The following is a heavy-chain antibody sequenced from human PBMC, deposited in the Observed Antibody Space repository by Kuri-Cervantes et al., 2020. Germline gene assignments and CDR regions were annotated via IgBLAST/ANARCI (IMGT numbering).Heavy chain of an antibody. V-gene: IGHV1-2*06. D-gene: IGHD5-12*01. Sequence: ASVKVSCKASGYTFTSYYMHWVRQAPGQGLEWMGRINPNSGGTNYAQKFQGRVTMTRDTSISTAYMELSRLRSDDTAVYYCARGRRGYSGYDSYFRYYYYGMDVWGQGTTVTVSS. CDR1: GYTFTSYY. J-gene: IGHJ6*02. CDR3: ARGRRGYSGYDSYFRYYYYGMDV. CDR2: INPNSGGT.